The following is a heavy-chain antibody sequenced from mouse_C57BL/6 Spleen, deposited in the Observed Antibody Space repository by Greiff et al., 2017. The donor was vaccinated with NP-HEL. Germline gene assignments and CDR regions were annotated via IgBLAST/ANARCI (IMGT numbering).Heavy chain of an antibody. D-gene: IGHD2-3*01. V-gene: IGHV1-82*01. Sequence: VQLQQSGPELVKPGASVKISCKASGYAFSSSWMNWVKQRPGKGLEWIGRIYPGDGDTNYNGKFKGKATLTADKSSSTAYMQLSSLTSEDSAVYGCARSEGDGLDYRGQGTTLTVSS. CDR2: IYPGDGDT. CDR3: ARSEGDGLDY. J-gene: IGHJ2*01. CDR1: GYAFSSSW.